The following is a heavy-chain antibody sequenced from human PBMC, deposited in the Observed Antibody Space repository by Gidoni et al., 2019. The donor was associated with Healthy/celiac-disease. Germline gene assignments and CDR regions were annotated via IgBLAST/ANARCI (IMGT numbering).Heavy chain of an antibody. D-gene: IGHD6-13*01. CDR1: GFTFDDYA. V-gene: IGHV3-9*01. J-gene: IGHJ4*02. CDR3: AKGGIAAAGTQVDY. Sequence: GFTFDDYAMHWVRQAPGKGLEWVSGISWNSGSIGYADSVKGRFTISRDNAKNSLYLQMNSLRAEDTALYYCAKGGIAAAGTQVDYWGQGTLVTVSS. CDR2: ISWNSGSI.